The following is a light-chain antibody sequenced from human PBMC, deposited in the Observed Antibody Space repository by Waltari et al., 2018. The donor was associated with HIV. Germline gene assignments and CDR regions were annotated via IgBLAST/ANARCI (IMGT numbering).Light chain of an antibody. Sequence: SGSPGQSITISCTGTSSDVGSYNLVSWYQQHPGKAPKVMIYEGSKRPSGVSNRFSGSKSGNTASLTISGLQAEDEADYYCCSYTGSSTRRPYVFGTGTKVTVL. J-gene: IGLJ1*01. CDR2: EGS. CDR3: CSYTGSSTRRPYV. V-gene: IGLV2-23*01. CDR1: SSDVGSYNL.